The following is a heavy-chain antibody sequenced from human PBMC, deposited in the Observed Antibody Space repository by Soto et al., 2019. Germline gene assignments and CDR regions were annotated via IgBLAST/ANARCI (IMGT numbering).Heavy chain of an antibody. J-gene: IGHJ5*02. CDR3: ARDGHYDFWSGYSIGWFDP. D-gene: IGHD3-3*01. CDR1: GGSFSGYC. CDR2: INYSGST. Sequence: PSETLCLTCAVHGGSFSGYCWSWIRQPPGKGLEWIGYINYSGSTNYNPSLKSRVTISVDTSKNQFSLKLSSVTAADTAVYYCARDGHYDFWSGYSIGWFDPWGQGTLVTVSS. V-gene: IGHV4-34*01.